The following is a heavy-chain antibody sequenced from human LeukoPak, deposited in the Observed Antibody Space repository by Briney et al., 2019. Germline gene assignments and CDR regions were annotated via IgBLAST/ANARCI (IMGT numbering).Heavy chain of an antibody. Sequence: ASVNVSCKASGYTFTGYYMHWVRQAPGQGLECMGWINPNSGGTNYAQKFQGRVTMTRDTSISTAYMELSRLKSDDTAVYYCARDQARGFTYSYAFDIWGQGTMVTASS. CDR2: INPNSGGT. V-gene: IGHV1-2*02. CDR3: ARDQARGFTYSYAFDI. J-gene: IGHJ3*02. D-gene: IGHD5-18*01. CDR1: GYTFTGYY.